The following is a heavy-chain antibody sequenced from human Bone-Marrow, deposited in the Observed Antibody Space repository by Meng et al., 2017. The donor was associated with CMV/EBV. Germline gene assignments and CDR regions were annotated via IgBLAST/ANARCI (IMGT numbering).Heavy chain of an antibody. CDR1: GFTFSSYE. V-gene: IGHV3-48*03. D-gene: IGHD3-16*02. CDR2: ISSSGSTI. J-gene: IGHJ3*02. CDR3: AREGSFHATDAFNI. Sequence: GESLKISCAASGFTFSSYEMNWVRQAPGKGLEWVSYISSSGSTIYYADSVKGRFTISRDNAKNSLYLQMNSLRAEDTAVYYCAREGSFHATDAFNIWDQGTMVTVSS.